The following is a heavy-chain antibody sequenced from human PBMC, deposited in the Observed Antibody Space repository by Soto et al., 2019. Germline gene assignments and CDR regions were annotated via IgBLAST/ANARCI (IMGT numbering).Heavy chain of an antibody. CDR2: IDWDDDK. J-gene: IGHJ4*02. Sequence: GSGPTLVNPTQTLTLTCTFSGFSLSTSGMCVSWIRQPPGKALEWLARIDWDDDKYYDTSLKTRLIISKDTSRNQVVLTMTNMDPVDTATYYCARLSTSRYCFDHWGLGTLVTVSS. CDR1: GFSLSTSGMC. D-gene: IGHD2-2*01. V-gene: IGHV2-70*11. CDR3: ARLSTSRYCFDH.